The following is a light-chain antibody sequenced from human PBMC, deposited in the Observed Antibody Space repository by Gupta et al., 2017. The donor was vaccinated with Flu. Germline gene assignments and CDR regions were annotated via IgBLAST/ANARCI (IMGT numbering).Light chain of an antibody. CDR1: QNVGRQ. J-gene: IGKJ4*01. V-gene: IGKV3-11*01. CDR3: QQRSLWPLT. CDR2: DAS. Sequence: RATLPLSSGETATLSCRASQNVGRQIAWYQQKPGRAPRLIMFDASNRATGIPARFSGSGSGTDFTLTISKLETEDFAVYFCQQRSLWPLTFGRGTKVEI.